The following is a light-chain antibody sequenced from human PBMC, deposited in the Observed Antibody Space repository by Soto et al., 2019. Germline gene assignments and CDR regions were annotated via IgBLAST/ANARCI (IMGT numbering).Light chain of an antibody. Sequence: QSALTQPASVSGSPGQSITISCTGTSSDIGTYNYVSWYQQHSGKAPKLIISDVSNRPSGVSNRFSGSKSGNSASLTISGLQADDEADYYCSSYTLTGTLYVFGPGTKLTVL. J-gene: IGLJ1*01. V-gene: IGLV2-14*01. CDR2: DVS. CDR1: SSDIGTYNY. CDR3: SSYTLTGTLYV.